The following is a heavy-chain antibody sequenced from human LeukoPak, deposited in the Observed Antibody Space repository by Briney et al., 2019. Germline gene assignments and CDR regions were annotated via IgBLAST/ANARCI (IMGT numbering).Heavy chain of an antibody. CDR2: INTNTGNP. CDR3: ARSTVLRYFDWLYYFDY. J-gene: IGHJ4*02. CDR1: GYTFTSYA. D-gene: IGHD3-9*01. Sequence: ASVKVSCKASGYTFTSYAMNWVRQAPGQGLEWMGWINTNTGNPTYAQGFTGRFVFSLDTSVSTAYLQISSLKAEDTAVYYCARSTVLRYFDWLYYFDYWGQGTLVTVSS. V-gene: IGHV7-4-1*02.